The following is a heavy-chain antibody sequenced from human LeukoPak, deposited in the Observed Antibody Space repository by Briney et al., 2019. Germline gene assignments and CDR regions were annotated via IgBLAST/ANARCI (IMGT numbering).Heavy chain of an antibody. CDR1: GGSISSSLYH. V-gene: IGHV4-39*02. J-gene: IGHJ4*02. CDR2: IYYTGTT. D-gene: IGHD5-12*01. Sequence: SETLSLTCTVSGGSISSSLYHWGWIRQSPGKNLEWLGSIYYTGTTHYNPSLKSRVTISVDKSKNHFSLNLTSVTAADTAVYFCARDLYSGYGGYFDSWGQGTLVTVSS. CDR3: ARDLYSGYGGYFDS.